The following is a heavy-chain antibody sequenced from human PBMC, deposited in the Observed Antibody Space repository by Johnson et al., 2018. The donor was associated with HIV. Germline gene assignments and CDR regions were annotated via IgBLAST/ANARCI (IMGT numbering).Heavy chain of an antibody. CDR2: ISYDVSNK. D-gene: IGHD6-13*01. J-gene: IGHJ3*02. CDR3: ARDSDSSSWYSELDI. V-gene: IGHV3-30-3*01. CDR1: GFTFSSYA. Sequence: QVQLVESGGGVVQPGRSLRLSCAASGFTFSSYAMHWVRQAPGKGLEWVAVISYDVSNKYYADPVKGRFTISRDNSKNTLYLQLNSLRAEDTAVYYGARDSDSSSWYSELDIWGQGTMVTVSS.